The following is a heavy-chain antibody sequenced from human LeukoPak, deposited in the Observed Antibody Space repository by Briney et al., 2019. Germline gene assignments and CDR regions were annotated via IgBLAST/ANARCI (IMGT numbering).Heavy chain of an antibody. CDR2: IYYSGSA. Sequence: PSETLSLTCTVSGGSISSSSYYWGWIRQPPGKGLEWIVSIYYSGSAYYNPSLKSPVTISVDTSKNQFSLKLSSVTAADTAVYYCASSRKGTGWFDPWGQGTLVTVSS. CDR1: GGSISSSSYY. CDR3: ASSRKGTGWFDP. J-gene: IGHJ5*02. D-gene: IGHD1-1*01. V-gene: IGHV4-39*07.